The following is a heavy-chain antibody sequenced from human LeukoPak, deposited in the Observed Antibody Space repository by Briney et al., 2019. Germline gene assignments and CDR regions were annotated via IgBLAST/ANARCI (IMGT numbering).Heavy chain of an antibody. CDR2: ISGSGGST. V-gene: IGHV3-23*01. Sequence: PGGSLRLSCAASGFTFSSYAMSWVRQAPGKGLEWVSAISGSGGSTYYADSVKGRFTISRDNSKNTLYLQMNSLRAEDTAVYYCAKGGHDFWSGSSPIYYFDYWGQGTLVTVSS. D-gene: IGHD3-3*01. CDR1: GFTFSSYA. CDR3: AKGGHDFWSGSSPIYYFDY. J-gene: IGHJ4*02.